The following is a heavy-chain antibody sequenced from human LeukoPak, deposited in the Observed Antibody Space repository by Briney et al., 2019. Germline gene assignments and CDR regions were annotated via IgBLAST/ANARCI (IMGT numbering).Heavy chain of an antibody. CDR3: AREYCSSTNCYFDY. CDR1: GGSIRGYY. J-gene: IGHJ4*02. V-gene: IGHV4-59*01. Sequence: SETLSLTCTVSGGSIRGYYWTWIRQPPGKGLEGIGYIYYSGSVDYNPSLTSRVTISVDTSNNQFSLKLSSVTAADSALYYCAREYCSSTNCYFDYWGQGTLVTVSS. CDR2: IYYSGSV. D-gene: IGHD2-2*01.